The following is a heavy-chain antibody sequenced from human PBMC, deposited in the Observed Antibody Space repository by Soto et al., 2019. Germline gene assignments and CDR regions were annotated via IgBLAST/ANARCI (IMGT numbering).Heavy chain of an antibody. Sequence: SPRLSCAASGFTFSNYNMNWVRQAPGKGLEWVSSISSSSSYIYYADSVKGRFTISRDNAKNTLYLQMKSLRAEDTAVYYCAKEYYDILTGYSYYFDYWGQGTLVTVSS. D-gene: IGHD3-9*01. CDR3: AKEYYDILTGYSYYFDY. J-gene: IGHJ4*02. V-gene: IGHV3-21*06. CDR2: ISSSSSYI. CDR1: GFTFSNYN.